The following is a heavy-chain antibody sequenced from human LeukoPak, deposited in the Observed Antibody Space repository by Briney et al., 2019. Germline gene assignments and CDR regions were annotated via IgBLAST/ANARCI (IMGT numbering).Heavy chain of an antibody. Sequence: SETLSLTCTVSGAFINNYYWNWIRQPPGKGLEWIGYIYFTGSTHYNPSLKSRVTISLDSSKTQFSLNLSSLSAADTAMYYCARTRGFKADHKSFDYWGQATLVTVSS. CDR3: ARTRGFKADHKSFDY. V-gene: IGHV4-59*01. CDR2: IYFTGST. CDR1: GAFINNYY. D-gene: IGHD6-25*01. J-gene: IGHJ4*02.